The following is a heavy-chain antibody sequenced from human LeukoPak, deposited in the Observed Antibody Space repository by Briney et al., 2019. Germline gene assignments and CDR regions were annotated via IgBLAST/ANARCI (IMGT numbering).Heavy chain of an antibody. Sequence: PSQTLSLTCTVSGGSISSGGYYWSWIRQPPGKGLEWIGYIYHSGSTYYNPSLKSRVTISVDMSKNQFSLKLRSVTAADTAVYYCARRLRNSGYDGHWFDPWGQGILVTVSS. V-gene: IGHV4-30-2*01. CDR3: ARRLRNSGYDGHWFDP. J-gene: IGHJ5*02. D-gene: IGHD5-12*01. CDR2: IYHSGST. CDR1: GGSISSGGYY.